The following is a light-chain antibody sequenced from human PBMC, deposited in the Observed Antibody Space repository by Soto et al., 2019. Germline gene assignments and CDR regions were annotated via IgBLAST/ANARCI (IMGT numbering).Light chain of an antibody. Sequence: DIRMTQSPSTLSASVGDRVTITCRASQTITTWLAWYQQKPGKAPKLLIYDASTLESGVPSRFSGSGAGAYFNLTISRLEPADFGVYYCQQYGSSHTFGQGTRLEIK. CDR2: DAS. CDR1: QTITTW. CDR3: QQYGSSHT. J-gene: IGKJ5*01. V-gene: IGKV1-5*01.